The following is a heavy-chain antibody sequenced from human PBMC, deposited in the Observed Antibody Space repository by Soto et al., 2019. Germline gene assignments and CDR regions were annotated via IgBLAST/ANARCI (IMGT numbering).Heavy chain of an antibody. J-gene: IGHJ4*02. CDR3: ASRDPGTSVDY. Sequence: SETLSLTCAVSGGSFTSNNWWTWVRQPPGQGLEWIGEIYRTGTTNYNPSLKSRVTISLDKSENQFSLKVTSLTAADTAVYYCASRDPGTSVDYWGQGTLVTVSS. CDR2: IYRTGTT. D-gene: IGHD1-7*01. CDR1: GGSFTSNNW. V-gene: IGHV4-4*02.